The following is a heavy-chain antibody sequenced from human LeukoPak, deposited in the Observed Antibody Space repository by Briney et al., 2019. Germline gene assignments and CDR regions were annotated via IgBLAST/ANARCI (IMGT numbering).Heavy chain of an antibody. CDR2: IYYSGST. D-gene: IGHD2-2*01. CDR1: GGSINSYY. Sequence: SETLSLTCTVSGGSINSYYRSWIRQPPGKGLEWIGYIYYSGSTNYNPSLKSRVTISVDTSKNQFSLKLSSVTAADTAVYYCARGVVVPAARGYFDYWGQGTLVTVSS. J-gene: IGHJ4*02. V-gene: IGHV4-59*01. CDR3: ARGVVVPAARGYFDY.